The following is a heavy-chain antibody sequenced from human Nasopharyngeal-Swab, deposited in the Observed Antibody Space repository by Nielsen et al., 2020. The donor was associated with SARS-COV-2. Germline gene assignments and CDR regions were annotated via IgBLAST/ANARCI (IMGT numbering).Heavy chain of an antibody. CDR3: ARSVGSFYGQGAFDI. Sequence: GRSLRLSCTTSGFTFDAYAMSWFRQAPGKGLEWVGFIRGTIYSGAPEYAASVKGRFTISRDGAESIAFLQMNSLETEDTGVYYCARSVGSFYGQGAFDIWGQGTMVTVSS. D-gene: IGHD1-26*01. V-gene: IGHV3-49*01. CDR1: GFTFDAYA. J-gene: IGHJ3*02. CDR2: IRGTIYSGAP.